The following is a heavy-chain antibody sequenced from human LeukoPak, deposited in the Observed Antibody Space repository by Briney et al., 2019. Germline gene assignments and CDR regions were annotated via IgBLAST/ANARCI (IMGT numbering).Heavy chain of an antibody. CDR1: GGSISSGGYY. Sequence: PSETLSLTCTVSGGSISSGGYYWSWIRQHPGKGLEWIGYIYYSGSTYYNPSLKSRVTMSVDTSKNQFSLKLSSVTAADTAVYYCAREYSYGGVPDYWGQGTLVTVSS. J-gene: IGHJ4*02. D-gene: IGHD5-18*01. CDR3: AREYSYGGVPDY. CDR2: IYYSGST. V-gene: IGHV4-31*03.